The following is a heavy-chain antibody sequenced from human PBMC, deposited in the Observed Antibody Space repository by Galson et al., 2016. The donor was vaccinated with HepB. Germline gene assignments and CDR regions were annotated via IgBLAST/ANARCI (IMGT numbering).Heavy chain of an antibody. D-gene: IGHD2-21*02. CDR2: IIPVSRTP. Sequence: SVKVSCKASGGTFSNYRIDWVRQAPGQGLEWMGGIIPVSRTPNYAQKFQVRVTITADESTTSSYMEMDSLKSEDTAVYYCARGGPSNQALLFPEPLRTWGQGTLVTVSS. CDR3: ARGGPSNQALLFPEPLRT. J-gene: IGHJ4*02. V-gene: IGHV1-69*13. CDR1: GGTFSNYR.